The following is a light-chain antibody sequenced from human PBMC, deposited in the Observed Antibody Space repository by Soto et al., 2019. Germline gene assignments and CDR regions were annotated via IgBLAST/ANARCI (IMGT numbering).Light chain of an antibody. Sequence: LHITGTRSSLSAPVRSLFTIPCRASQAIRNDLAWYQQKPGRAPKRLIYGSSSLQSGVPSRFSGSGSGTEFTLTISSLQPEDFATYYCLQHNVFPRTFGQGTKVDIK. V-gene: IGKV1-17*01. J-gene: IGKJ1*01. CDR1: QAIRND. CDR3: LQHNVFPRT. CDR2: GSS.